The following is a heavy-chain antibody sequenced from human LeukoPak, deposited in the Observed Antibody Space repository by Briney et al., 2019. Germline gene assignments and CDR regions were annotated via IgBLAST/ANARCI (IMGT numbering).Heavy chain of an antibody. V-gene: IGHV3-23*01. CDR2: ISGSGGST. CDR1: GFTFSSYA. Sequence: GGSLRLSCAASGFTFSSYAMSWVRQAPGKGLEWVSAISGSGGSTYYADSVKGRFTISRDNSKNTLYLQMNSLRAEDTAVYYCAKDPAGSSSWFPLSDYWGQGTLVTVSS. J-gene: IGHJ4*02. CDR3: AKDPAGSSSWFPLSDY. D-gene: IGHD6-13*01.